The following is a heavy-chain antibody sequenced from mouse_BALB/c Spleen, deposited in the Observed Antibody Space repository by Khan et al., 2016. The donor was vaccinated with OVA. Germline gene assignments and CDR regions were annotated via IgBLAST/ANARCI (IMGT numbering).Heavy chain of an antibody. CDR2: ISYSGNT. CDR1: GYSITTDYA. V-gene: IGHV3-2*02. CDR3: GRVYGGGFDY. Sequence: EVKLLESGPGLVKPSQSLSLTCTVTGYSITTDYAWNWIWQFPGNKLEWMGYISYSGNTKYNPSLKSRISITRDTSKNQFFLQLKSVTTEDTARYYCGRVYGGGFDYWGQGTTLTVSS. D-gene: IGHD1-1*01. J-gene: IGHJ2*01.